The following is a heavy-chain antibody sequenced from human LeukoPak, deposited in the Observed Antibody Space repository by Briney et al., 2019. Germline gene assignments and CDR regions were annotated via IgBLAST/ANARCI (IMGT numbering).Heavy chain of an antibody. J-gene: IGHJ4*02. Sequence: GGSLRLSCAAAGFAFSSYAMSWVRQAPGKGLEWVSAISGSGGSTYYADSVKGRFTISRDNSKNTLYLQMNSLRAEDTAVYYCAKGPRYSYGYGYWGQGTLVTVSS. V-gene: IGHV3-23*01. CDR2: ISGSGGST. CDR3: AKGPRYSYGYGY. CDR1: GFAFSSYA. D-gene: IGHD5-18*01.